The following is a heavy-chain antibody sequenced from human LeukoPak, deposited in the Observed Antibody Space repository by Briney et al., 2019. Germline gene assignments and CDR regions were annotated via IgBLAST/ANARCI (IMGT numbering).Heavy chain of an antibody. CDR1: GYTFTGYY. J-gene: IGHJ4*02. D-gene: IGHD6-6*01. Sequence: ASVKVSCKASGYTFTGYYMHWVRQVPGQGLEWMGWINPNSGGTNYAQKFQGRVTMTRDTSISTAYMELSRLRSDDTAVYYCARDPGKQLPFDYWGQGTLVTVSS. CDR2: INPNSGGT. V-gene: IGHV1-2*02. CDR3: ARDPGKQLPFDY.